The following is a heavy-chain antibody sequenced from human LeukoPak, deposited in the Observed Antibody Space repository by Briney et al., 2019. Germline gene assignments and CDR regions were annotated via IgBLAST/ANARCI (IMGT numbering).Heavy chain of an antibody. CDR2: IAGSDTTT. V-gene: IGHV3-48*03. D-gene: IGHD3-22*01. CDR1: GFAFSAYE. Sequence: GGSLRLSCAASGFAFSAYEMNWVRQAPGKGLEWVSYIAGSDTTTYYADSVRGRFTISRDNAKSSLYLQMNSLRAEDTALYYCTTLGYHLDTWGQGTLVTVSS. J-gene: IGHJ5*02. CDR3: TTLGYHLDT.